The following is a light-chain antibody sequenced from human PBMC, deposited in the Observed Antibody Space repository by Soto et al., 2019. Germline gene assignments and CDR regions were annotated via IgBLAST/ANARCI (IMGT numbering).Light chain of an antibody. V-gene: IGKV1-5*01. J-gene: IGKJ1*01. CDR2: HEF. Sequence: QITQSPSILSSSVGARVTISGRACQNINNWLAWYQQKPGKRNKLLINHEFSLESGDPSRCSGSADGTNFPLSISRLQPDDFATYYCHQYNSYFQTFGQGTKVDI. CDR1: QNINNW. CDR3: HQYNSYFQT.